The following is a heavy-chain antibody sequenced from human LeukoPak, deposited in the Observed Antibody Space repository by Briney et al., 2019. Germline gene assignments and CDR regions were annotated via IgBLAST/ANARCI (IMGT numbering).Heavy chain of an antibody. CDR1: GYTFTSYD. J-gene: IGHJ5*02. D-gene: IGHD5-18*01. Sequence: ASVKVSCKASGYTFTSYDINWVRQATGRGLEWMGWMNPNSGNTGYAQKFQGRVTMTRNTSISTAYMELSSLRSEDTAVYYCARGGYSYGENWFDPWGQGTLVTVSS. CDR3: ARGGYSYGENWFDP. CDR2: MNPNSGNT. V-gene: IGHV1-8*01.